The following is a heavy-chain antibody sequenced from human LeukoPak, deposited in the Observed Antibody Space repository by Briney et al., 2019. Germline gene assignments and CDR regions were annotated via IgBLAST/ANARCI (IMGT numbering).Heavy chain of an antibody. D-gene: IGHD6-19*01. CDR1: GYTFTSYG. J-gene: IGHJ4*02. V-gene: IGHV1-18*01. Sequence: ASVKVSCKASGYTFTSYGISWVRQAPGQGLEWMGWISAYNGNTNYAQKLQGRVTMTTDTSTSTAYMELRSLRSDDTAVYYCARESLSAVAGYFDYWGQGTLVTVSS. CDR3: ARESLSAVAGYFDY. CDR2: ISAYNGNT.